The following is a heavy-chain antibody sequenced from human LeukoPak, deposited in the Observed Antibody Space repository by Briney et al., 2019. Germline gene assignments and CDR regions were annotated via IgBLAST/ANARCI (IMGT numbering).Heavy chain of an antibody. J-gene: IGHJ6*03. CDR1: GASFSDYY. Sequence: SETLSLTCVVYGASFSDYYWTWIRQPPGKGLEWIGEINRSGSTNYNPSLKSRVTISVDTSKNQFSLKLSSVTAADTAVYYCARVVGGLRYFDWLLTQYYYYYMDVWGKGTTVTVSS. V-gene: IGHV4-34*01. CDR3: ARVVGGLRYFDWLLTQYYYYYMDV. D-gene: IGHD3-9*01. CDR2: INRSGST.